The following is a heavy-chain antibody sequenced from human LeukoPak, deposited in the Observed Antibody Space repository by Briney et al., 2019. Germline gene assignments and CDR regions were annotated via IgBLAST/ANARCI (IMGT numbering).Heavy chain of an antibody. V-gene: IGHV4-59*08. CDR2: IHYSGST. CDR3: ARHFAFSYYYMDV. CDR1: GGSISSYY. Sequence: SETLSLTCTVSGGSISSYYWSLIRQPPGKGLEWIGYIHYSGSTNYNPSLKSRVTISVDTSKNQFSLKLSSVTAADTAVYYCARHFAFSYYYMDVWGKGTTVTVSS. J-gene: IGHJ6*03.